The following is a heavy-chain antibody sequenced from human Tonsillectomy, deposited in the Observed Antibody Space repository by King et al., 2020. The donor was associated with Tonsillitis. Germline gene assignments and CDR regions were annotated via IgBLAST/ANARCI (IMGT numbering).Heavy chain of an antibody. Sequence: ITLQESGPTLVKPTQTLTLTCTFSGFSLSASGVAVGWVRQPPGKALEWLALIFWDDDKRYSPSLRSRLTITKDTSKNEVVLSMTNMDPVDTATYYCARRRAGLFFGEYPFDYWGQGSLVTVSS. CDR1: GFSLSASGVA. D-gene: IGHD3-10*01. CDR2: IFWDDDK. CDR3: ARRRAGLFFGEYPFDY. V-gene: IGHV2-5*02. J-gene: IGHJ4*02.